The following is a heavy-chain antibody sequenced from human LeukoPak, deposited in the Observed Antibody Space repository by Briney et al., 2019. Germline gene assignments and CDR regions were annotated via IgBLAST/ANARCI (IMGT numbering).Heavy chain of an antibody. CDR2: ISYDGSNK. CDR1: GFTFSSYG. D-gene: IGHD3-22*01. V-gene: IGHV3-30*18. CDR3: AKDWSRYSITMIVGDAFDI. Sequence: AGGSLRLSCAASGFTFSSYGMHWVRQAPGKGLEWVAVISYDGSNKYYADSVKGRFTISRDNSKNTLYLQMNSLRAEDTAVYYCAKDWSRYSITMIVGDAFDIWGQGTMVTVSS. J-gene: IGHJ3*02.